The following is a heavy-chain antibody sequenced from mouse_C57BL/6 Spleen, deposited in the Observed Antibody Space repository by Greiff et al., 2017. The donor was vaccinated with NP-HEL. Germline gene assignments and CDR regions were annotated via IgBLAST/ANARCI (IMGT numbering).Heavy chain of an antibody. CDR3: ANYYGSSHYFDY. D-gene: IGHD1-1*01. CDR2: IYPRSGNT. CDR1: GYTFTSYG. Sequence: LVESGAELARPGASVKLSCKASGYTFTSYGISWVKQRTGQGLEWIGEIYPRSGNTYYNEKFKGKATLTADKSSSTAYMELRSLTSEDSAVYFCANYYGSSHYFDYWGQGTTLTVSS. J-gene: IGHJ2*01. V-gene: IGHV1-81*01.